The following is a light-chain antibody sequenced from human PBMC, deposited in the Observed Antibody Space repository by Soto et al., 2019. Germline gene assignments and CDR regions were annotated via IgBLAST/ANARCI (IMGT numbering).Light chain of an antibody. CDR2: RTS. J-gene: IGKJ4*01. V-gene: IGKV3-15*01. CDR1: QSISSSK. Sequence: EVVMTQSPATLSVSPGESATLSCRASQSISSSKLAWYQQNPGQAPRLLMFRTSSRATGFPARFSGSGSGTEFNLTISSLQSEDFGVYYCQQYNNWPRATFGGGTKVDIK. CDR3: QQYNNWPRAT.